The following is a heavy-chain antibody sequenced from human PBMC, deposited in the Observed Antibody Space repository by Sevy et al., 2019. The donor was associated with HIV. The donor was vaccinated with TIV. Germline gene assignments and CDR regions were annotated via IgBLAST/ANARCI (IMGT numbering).Heavy chain of an antibody. D-gene: IGHD2-2*01. CDR3: ARGRYIVLVPAAMTLGQYYYYGMDV. J-gene: IGHJ6*02. CDR1: GGTFSSYA. CDR2: IIPIFGTA. V-gene: IGHV1-69*13. Sequence: ASVKVSCKASGGTFSSYAISWVRQAPGQGLEWMGGIIPIFGTANYAQKFQGRVTITAEESTSTAYMELSSLRSEDTAVYYCARGRYIVLVPAAMTLGQYYYYGMDVWGQGTTVTVSS.